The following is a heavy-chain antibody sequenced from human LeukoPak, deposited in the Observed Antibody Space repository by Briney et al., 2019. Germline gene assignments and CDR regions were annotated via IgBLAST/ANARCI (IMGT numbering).Heavy chain of an antibody. CDR1: GFTFSSYS. J-gene: IGHJ3*01. CDR2: ISSSSTTI. V-gene: IGHV3-48*01. Sequence: GGSLRLSCAASGFTFSSYSMNWVRQAPGKGLEWVSYISSSSTTIYYADSVKGRFTISRDNAKNSLYLQMNSLRAEDTAVYYCARDHHRRLYDSQARDTFDFWGQGTMVTVSS. CDR3: ARDHHRRLYDSQARDTFDF. D-gene: IGHD3-22*01.